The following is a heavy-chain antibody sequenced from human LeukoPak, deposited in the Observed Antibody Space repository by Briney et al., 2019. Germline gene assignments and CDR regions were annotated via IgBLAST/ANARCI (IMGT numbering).Heavy chain of an antibody. V-gene: IGHV4-4*02. J-gene: IGHJ3*02. Sequence: SETLSLTCAVSGGPISSSYWWSWVRQPPGKGLEWIGETYHTGSTNYNPSLKSRVAISVDRSKNQFSLKLSSVTAADTAVYYCARDRVGGATAAFDIWGQGTMVTASS. CDR3: ARDRVGGATAAFDI. CDR1: GGPISSSYW. CDR2: TYHTGST. D-gene: IGHD1-26*01.